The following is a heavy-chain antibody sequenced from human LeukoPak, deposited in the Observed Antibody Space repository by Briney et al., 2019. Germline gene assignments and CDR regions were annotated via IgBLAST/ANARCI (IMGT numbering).Heavy chain of an antibody. V-gene: IGHV4-59*01. J-gene: IGHJ4*02. Sequence: SEALSLTCTVSGGSISSYYWSWIRQPPGKGLEWIGYIYYSGSTNYNPSLKSRVTTSVDTSKNQFSLKLSSVTAADTAVYYCARGDYYGSGSYYNQVPFDYWGQGTLVTVSS. CDR1: GGSISSYY. CDR2: IYYSGST. D-gene: IGHD3-10*01. CDR3: ARGDYYGSGSYYNQVPFDY.